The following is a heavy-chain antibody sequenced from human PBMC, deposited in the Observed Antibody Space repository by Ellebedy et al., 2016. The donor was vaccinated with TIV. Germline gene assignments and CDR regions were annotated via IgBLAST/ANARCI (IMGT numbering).Heavy chain of an antibody. CDR2: ISYDGSYK. CDR3: ARAQGDILTGYYFDY. D-gene: IGHD3-9*01. Sequence: PGGSLRLSCAASGFTFSSYAMHWVRQAPGKGLEWVAVISYDGSYKYYADSVKGRFTISRDNSKNTLYLQMNSLRAEDTAVYYCARAQGDILTGYYFDYWGQGTLATVSS. J-gene: IGHJ4*02. CDR1: GFTFSSYA. V-gene: IGHV3-30-3*01.